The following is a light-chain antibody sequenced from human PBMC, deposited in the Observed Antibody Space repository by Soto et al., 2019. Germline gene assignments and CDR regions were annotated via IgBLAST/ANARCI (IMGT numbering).Light chain of an antibody. V-gene: IGLV2-14*01. CDR2: DVN. CDR1: SSDVGGYDY. Sequence: QSALTQPASVSGSPGQSITISCTGSSSDVGGYDYVSWYQQHPGKAPKLIIYDVNNRPSRVSNCFSGSKSDNTASLTISGLQAEDEADYYCSSDSSSSTLVGGGTKLTVL. CDR3: SSDSSSSTL. J-gene: IGLJ2*01.